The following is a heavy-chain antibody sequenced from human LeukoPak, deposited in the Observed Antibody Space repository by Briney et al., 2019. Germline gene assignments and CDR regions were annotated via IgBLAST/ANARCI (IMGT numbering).Heavy chain of an antibody. D-gene: IGHD6-13*01. J-gene: IGHJ4*02. CDR3: ASQAATGNYFDQ. CDR2: IYTSGST. Sequence: SETLSLTCTVSGGSISSYYWSWIRQPAGKGLEWIGRIYTSGSTNYNPSLKSRVTMSVDMSKNQFSLNLSSMTAADTAVYYCASQAATGNYFDQWGQGTLVTVSS. V-gene: IGHV4-4*07. CDR1: GGSISSYY.